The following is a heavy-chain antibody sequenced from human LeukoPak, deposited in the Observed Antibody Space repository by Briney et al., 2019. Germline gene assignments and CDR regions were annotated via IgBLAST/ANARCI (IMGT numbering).Heavy chain of an antibody. CDR3: ARDRKGEIYYYDSSGSGGKFNP. CDR1: GYTFTSYG. V-gene: IGHV1-18*01. CDR2: ISAYNGNT. D-gene: IGHD3-22*01. Sequence: VASVNVSCKASGYTFTSYGISWVRQAPGQGLEWMGRISAYNGNTNYAQKLQGRVTMTTDTSTSTAYMELRSLRSDDTAVYYCARDRKGEIYYYDSSGSGGKFNPWGQGTLVTVSS. J-gene: IGHJ5*02.